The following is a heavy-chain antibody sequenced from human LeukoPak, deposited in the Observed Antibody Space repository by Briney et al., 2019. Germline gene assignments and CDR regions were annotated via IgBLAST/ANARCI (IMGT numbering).Heavy chain of an antibody. CDR1: GGSISSGGCY. CDR2: IYYSGST. Sequence: SQTLSLTCTVSGGSISSGGCYWSWIRQHPGKGLEWIGHIYYSGSTYYNPSLKSRVTISVDTSKNQFSLKLSSVTAADTAVYYCAREEQQLNWFDPWGQGTLVTVSS. CDR3: AREEQQLNWFDP. J-gene: IGHJ5*02. D-gene: IGHD6-13*01. V-gene: IGHV4-31*03.